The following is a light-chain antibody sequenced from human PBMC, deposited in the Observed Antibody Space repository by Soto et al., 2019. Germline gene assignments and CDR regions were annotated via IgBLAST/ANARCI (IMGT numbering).Light chain of an antibody. Sequence: ETLMTQSAATLSVSPGERATLSCRASQTVRNNYLAWYQQKPGQAPRLLIYDASSRATGIPDRFSGGGSGTDFTLTISSLQSEDFAIYYCQQYNNWPWTIGQGTKVDI. CDR3: QQYNNWPWT. CDR1: QTVRNN. V-gene: IGKV3D-15*01. J-gene: IGKJ1*01. CDR2: DAS.